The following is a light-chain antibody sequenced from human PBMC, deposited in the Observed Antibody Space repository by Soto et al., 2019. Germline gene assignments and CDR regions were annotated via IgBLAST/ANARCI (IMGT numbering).Light chain of an antibody. CDR1: QNIKNY. CDR3: QQTYSIPS. J-gene: IGKJ4*01. CDR2: DIS. Sequence: IQLTQSPSSLSASVGDRVTITCRASQNIKNYLNWYQQKPGKAPKLLMYDISTLQAGVPSRFSGGSSGTDFTLTVSSLQPEDFATYYCQQTYSIPSFGGGTKVEIK. V-gene: IGKV1-39*01.